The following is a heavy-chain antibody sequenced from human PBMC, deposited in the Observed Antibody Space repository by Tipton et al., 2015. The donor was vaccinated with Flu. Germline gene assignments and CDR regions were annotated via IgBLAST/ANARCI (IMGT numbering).Heavy chain of an antibody. CDR3: VRKGFGDY. CDR2: IKQDESER. J-gene: IGHJ4*02. D-gene: IGHD3-10*01. V-gene: IGHV3-7*01. CDR1: GFTFSDYW. Sequence: SLRLSCVASGFTFSDYWMAWVRQAPGKGLEWVANIKQDESERYYVDSVKGRFTISRDNAKNSLFLQMNSLRAEDAAVYYCVRKGFGDYWGQGILVTVSS.